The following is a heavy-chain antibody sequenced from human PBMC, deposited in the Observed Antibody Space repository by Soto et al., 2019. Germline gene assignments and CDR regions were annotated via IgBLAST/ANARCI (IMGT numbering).Heavy chain of an antibody. Sequence: GSGPTLVNPTETLTLTCTVSGFSLSNARMGVSWIRQPPGKALEWLAHIFSNDEKSYSTSLKSRLTISKDTSKSQVVLTMTNMDPVDTATYYCARIKVIRYDILFGHTGAFDPWGQGTLVTVS. D-gene: IGHD3-9*01. J-gene: IGHJ5*02. V-gene: IGHV2-26*01. CDR1: GFSLSNARMG. CDR3: ARIKVIRYDILFGHTGAFDP. CDR2: IFSNDEK.